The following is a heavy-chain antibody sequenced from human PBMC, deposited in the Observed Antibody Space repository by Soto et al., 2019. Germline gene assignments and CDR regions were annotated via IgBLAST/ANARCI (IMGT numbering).Heavy chain of an antibody. CDR1: GGSISSGDYY. CDR3: ARDFPTKAAAGAEYFQH. V-gene: IGHV4-30-4*01. CDR2: IYYSGST. Sequence: PSETLSLTCTVSGGSISSGDYYWSWIRQPPGKGLEWIGYIYYSGSTYYNPSLKSRVTISVDTSKNQFSLKLSSVTAADTAVYYCARDFPTKAAAGAEYFQHWGQGTLVTVS. D-gene: IGHD6-13*01. J-gene: IGHJ1*01.